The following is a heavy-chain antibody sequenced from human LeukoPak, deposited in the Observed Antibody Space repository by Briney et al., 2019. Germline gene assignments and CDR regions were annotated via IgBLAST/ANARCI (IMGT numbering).Heavy chain of an antibody. V-gene: IGHV4-61*02. Sequence: PSETLSLTCTVSGGSISSGSYYWSWIRQPAGKGLEWIGRIYTSGSTNYNPSLKSRVTISVDTSKNQFSLKLSSVTAADTAVYYCARVWDTAMVFDYWGQGTLVTVSS. CDR2: IYTSGST. CDR3: ARVWDTAMVFDY. J-gene: IGHJ4*02. D-gene: IGHD5-18*01. CDR1: GGSISSGSYY.